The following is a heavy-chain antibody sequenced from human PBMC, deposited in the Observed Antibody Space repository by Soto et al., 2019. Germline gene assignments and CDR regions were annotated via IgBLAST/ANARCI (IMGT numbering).Heavy chain of an antibody. V-gene: IGHV1-18*01. CDR2: IRPDNGNR. CDR3: PRDTESNRYND. Sequence: QVQVLQSGPEVKSPGPSVTVSCKTSGSTFSTSGISWVRQAPGQGLEWVGWIRPDNGNRKSAQRLQGRVTLTTDTSASTAYVEFRSLTSDDTAMYYCPRDTESNRYNDWGQGTLVTVSS. J-gene: IGHJ1*01. CDR1: GSTFSTSG. D-gene: IGHD1-20*01.